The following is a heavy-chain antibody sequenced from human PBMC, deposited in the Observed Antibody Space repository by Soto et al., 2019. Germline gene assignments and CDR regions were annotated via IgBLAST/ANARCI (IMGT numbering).Heavy chain of an antibody. CDR1: GFTVSSDY. D-gene: IGHD6-19*01. Sequence: EVQLVESGGGLMQPGGSLRLSCAASGFTVSSDYRNWDRQAPGKGLEWVSAIYSGGSTYYADSVKGRFTISRDNSKNTLYLQMNSLRVEDTAVYYCARSSSVVGHYYYYGMDVWGQGTTVTVSS. CDR2: IYSGGST. CDR3: ARSSSVVGHYYYYGMDV. J-gene: IGHJ6*02. V-gene: IGHV3-53*01.